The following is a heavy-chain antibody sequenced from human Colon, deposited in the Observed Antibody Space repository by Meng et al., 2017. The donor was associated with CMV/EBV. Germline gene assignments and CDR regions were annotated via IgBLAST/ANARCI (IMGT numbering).Heavy chain of an antibody. CDR2: ISASGATT. CDR1: GFIFNNYA. CDR3: ATVTGTLDPFHY. D-gene: IGHD1-1*01. V-gene: IGHV3-23*01. Sequence: ELQLWGSGGALLQRGGFLRLSCAASGFIFNNYALAWVRQAPGKGLEWVSSISASGATTYYADSVRGRFTISRDNSRDTVYLQMTSLRAEDTAVYYRATVTGTLDPFHYWGQGTLVTVSS. J-gene: IGHJ4*02.